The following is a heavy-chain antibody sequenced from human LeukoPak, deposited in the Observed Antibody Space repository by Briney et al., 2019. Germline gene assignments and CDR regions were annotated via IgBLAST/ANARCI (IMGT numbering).Heavy chain of an antibody. Sequence: GGSLRLSCAASGFTFSNAWMSWVRQAPGKGLEWVGRIKSKTDGGTTDYAAPVKGRFTISRDDSKNTLYLQMNSLKTEDTAVYYSTTDIDDSSGYYFDYWGQGTLVTVSS. CDR1: GFTFSNAW. CDR2: IKSKTDGGTT. J-gene: IGHJ4*02. CDR3: TTDIDDSSGYYFDY. D-gene: IGHD3-22*01. V-gene: IGHV3-15*01.